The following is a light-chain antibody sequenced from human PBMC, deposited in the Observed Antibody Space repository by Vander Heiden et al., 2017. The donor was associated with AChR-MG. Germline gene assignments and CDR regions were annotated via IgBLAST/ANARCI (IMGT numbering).Light chain of an antibody. CDR3: QSYDNRLSGRKV. CDR1: GSNIGAGYD. CDR2: GNS. J-gene: IGLJ3*02. V-gene: IGLV1-40*01. Sequence: QSVLAQPPSVSGAPGQMVTISCPGSGSNIGAGYDVHWYQQLPGTAPKLLLYGNSNRPSGVPDRFSGSKSGTSASLAITGLQAEDEADYYCQSYDNRLSGRKVFGGGTKLTVL.